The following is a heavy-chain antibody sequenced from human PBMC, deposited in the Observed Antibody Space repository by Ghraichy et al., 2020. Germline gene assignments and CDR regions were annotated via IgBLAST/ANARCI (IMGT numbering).Heavy chain of an antibody. CDR1: GFTFSSYN. J-gene: IGHJ6*02. V-gene: IGHV3-21*01. D-gene: IGHD3-3*01. Sequence: GESLNISCAASGFTFSSYNMNWVRQAPGKGLEWVSSISSSSKYTYYADPVKGRFTISRDNAKNSLYLQMNSLRAEDTAVYYCARAFGVLRYYYYYGLDVWGQGTTVTVSS. CDR3: ARAFGVLRYYYYYGLDV. CDR2: ISSSSKYT.